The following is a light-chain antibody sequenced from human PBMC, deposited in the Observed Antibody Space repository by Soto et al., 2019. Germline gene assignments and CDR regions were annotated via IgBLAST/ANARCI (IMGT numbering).Light chain of an antibody. Sequence: ETVMTQSPATRSVSLGERVTLSCRANQSVDTKLAWYQHKPGQAPRLLIYGASTRAPGIPARFSGSGSGTEVTLTISGLQSEDFAVYFCQQYYNWYTYGQGTKLEIK. V-gene: IGKV3-15*01. J-gene: IGKJ2*01. CDR2: GAS. CDR3: QQYYNWYT. CDR1: QSVDTK.